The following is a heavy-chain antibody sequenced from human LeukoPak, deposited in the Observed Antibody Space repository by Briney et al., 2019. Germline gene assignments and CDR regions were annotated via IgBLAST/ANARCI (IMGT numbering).Heavy chain of an antibody. CDR3: ALLRGGNY. D-gene: IGHD3-10*01. CDR2: INQDGSDK. Sequence: QTGGSLRLSCAASGFTFSSYLMTWVRQAPGKGLEWVATINQDGSDKYYVGSVKGRFTISRDSAQNSLHLQMNSLRVEDTAVYYCALLRGGNYWGQGTLVTVSS. CDR1: GFTFSSYL. J-gene: IGHJ4*02. V-gene: IGHV3-7*02.